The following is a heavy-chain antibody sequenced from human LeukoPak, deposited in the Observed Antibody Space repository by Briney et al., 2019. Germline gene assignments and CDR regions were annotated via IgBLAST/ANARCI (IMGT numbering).Heavy chain of an antibody. CDR3: ASRSGSYYSFDY. D-gene: IGHD1-26*01. V-gene: IGHV4-38-2*02. CDR1: GYSISSGYY. Sequence: PSETLSLTCTVSGYSISSGYYWGWIRQPPGKGLEWIGSIYHSGSTYYNPSPKSRVTISVDTSKNQFSLKLSSVTAADTAVYYCASRSGSYYSFDYWGQGTLVTVSS. CDR2: IYHSGST. J-gene: IGHJ4*02.